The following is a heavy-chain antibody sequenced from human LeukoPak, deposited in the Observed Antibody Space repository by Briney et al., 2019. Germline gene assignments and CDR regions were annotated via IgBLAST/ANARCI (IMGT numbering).Heavy chain of an antibody. V-gene: IGHV4-30-2*01. CDR1: GGSISSGGYY. D-gene: IGHD6-13*01. CDR3: ARASSWHYYMDV. Sequence: SETLSLTCTVSGGSISSGGYYWSWIRQPPGKGLEWIGYIYHSGSTYYNPSLRSRVTISVDRSKNQFSLKLSSVTAADTAVYYCARASSWHYYMDVWGKGTTVTVSS. CDR2: IYHSGST. J-gene: IGHJ6*03.